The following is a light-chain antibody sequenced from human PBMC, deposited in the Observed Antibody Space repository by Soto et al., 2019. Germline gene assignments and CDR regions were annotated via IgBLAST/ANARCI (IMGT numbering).Light chain of an antibody. CDR3: QQYNSYSWT. CDR1: QSISSW. J-gene: IGKJ1*01. V-gene: IGKV1-5*03. Sequence: EIQMTQSPSTLSTSVVSRVTITCRASQSISSWLAWYQQKPGKAPKLLIYKASSLESGVPSRFSGSGSGTEFTLTISSLQPDDFATYYCQQYNSYSWTFGQGTKVDIK. CDR2: KAS.